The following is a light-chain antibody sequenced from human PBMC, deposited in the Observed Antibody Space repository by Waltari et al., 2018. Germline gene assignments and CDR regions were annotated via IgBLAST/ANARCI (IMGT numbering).Light chain of an antibody. CDR3: QQSYSTLTWT. Sequence: DIQMTQSPSSLSASVGDTVTITCRASQNIIRFLNWYQQESGRAPKLLISGATSLQNGVPYRFSGSGFGTDFTLTISSLQPEDFATYYCQQSYSTLTWTFGQGTKVEI. CDR1: QNIIRF. V-gene: IGKV1-39*01. CDR2: GAT. J-gene: IGKJ1*01.